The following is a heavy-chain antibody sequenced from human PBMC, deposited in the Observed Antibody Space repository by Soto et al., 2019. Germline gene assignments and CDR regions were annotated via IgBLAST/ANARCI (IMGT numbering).Heavy chain of an antibody. J-gene: IGHJ4*01. Sequence: ASVKVSCKASGYSFTSYGINWVRQAPGQGLEWMGWISAYNGYTNYAQNFQGRVTITTDTSTSTAYMEVRSLRFDDTAVYYCARDRRWGCSSTSCYPIDCWGQ. V-gene: IGHV1-18*01. CDR1: GYSFTSYG. CDR3: ARDRRWGCSSTSCYPIDC. CDR2: ISAYNGYT. D-gene: IGHD2-2*01.